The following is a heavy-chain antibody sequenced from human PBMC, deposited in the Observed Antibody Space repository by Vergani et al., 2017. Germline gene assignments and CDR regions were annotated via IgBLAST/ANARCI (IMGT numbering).Heavy chain of an antibody. Sequence: EVQLVESGGGLVQPGGSLRLSCAASGFTFSSYWMSWVRQAPGKGLEWVANIKQDGSEKYYVDSVKGRFTISRDNAKNSLYLQMNSLRAEDTAVYYCARGPLKGLRLGGPGDYWGQGTLVTVSS. J-gene: IGHJ4*02. CDR2: IKQDGSEK. CDR3: ARGPLKGLRLGGPGDY. CDR1: GFTFSSYW. D-gene: IGHD5-12*01. V-gene: IGHV3-7*01.